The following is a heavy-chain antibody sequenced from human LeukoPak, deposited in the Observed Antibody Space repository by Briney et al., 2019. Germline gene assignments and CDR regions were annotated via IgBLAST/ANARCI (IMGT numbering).Heavy chain of an antibody. D-gene: IGHD5-24*01. CDR2: VHPHGIF. J-gene: IGHJ5*02. CDR1: GGSCDDYY. Sequence: SETLSLTCAVYGGSCDDYYCSWIRQPPGKGLEWIGEVHPHGIFYYNSSLMSRVTISIDTSKTQFSLRLTSVTAADTAFYYCARGRDRSKAGDLWSQGSLVTVSS. V-gene: IGHV4-34*01. CDR3: ARGRDRSKAGDL.